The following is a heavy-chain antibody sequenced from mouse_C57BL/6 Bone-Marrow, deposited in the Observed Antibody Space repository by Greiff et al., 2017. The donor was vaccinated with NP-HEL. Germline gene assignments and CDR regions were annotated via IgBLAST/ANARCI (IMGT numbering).Heavy chain of an antibody. Sequence: QVQLQQPGAELVRPGTSVKLSCKASGYTFTSYWMHWVKQRPGQGLEWIGVIDPSDSYTNSTPPFKGQATLPVDTSSSPAYMPLRSLTSEDSAVYYCASPAPPGLRFDYWGQGTTLTVSS. CDR2: IDPSDSYT. J-gene: IGHJ2*01. CDR1: GYTFTSYW. CDR3: ASPAPPGLRFDY. D-gene: IGHD3-1*01. V-gene: IGHV1-59*01.